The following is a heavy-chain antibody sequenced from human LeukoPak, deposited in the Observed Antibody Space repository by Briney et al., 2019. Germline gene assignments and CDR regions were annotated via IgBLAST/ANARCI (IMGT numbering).Heavy chain of an antibody. CDR1: GFTFSSYG. J-gene: IGHJ4*02. CDR3: ARDLGYSSGHPFDY. CDR2: IWYDGSNK. V-gene: IGHV3-33*01. D-gene: IGHD6-19*01. Sequence: GGSLRLSCAPSGFTFSSYGMNWVRQAPGKGLEWVALIWYDGSNKYYADSVKGRFTISRDNSKNTLYLQMNSLRAEDTAVYYCARDLGYSSGHPFDYWGQGTLVTVSS.